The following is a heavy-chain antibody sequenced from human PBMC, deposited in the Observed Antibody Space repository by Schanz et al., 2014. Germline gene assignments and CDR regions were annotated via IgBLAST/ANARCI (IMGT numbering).Heavy chain of an antibody. Sequence: EVHLEESGGGLVQPGGSQRLSCAVSGFTFSNCDMTWVRQAPGKGLECVSIIYSDGSTYYVDSVKGRFIISRDNSKNTVYLQMNSLRAEDTALYYCAKDPHRDYGGKPQAFDIWGQGTMVTVSS. CDR1: GFTFSNCD. D-gene: IGHD4-17*01. CDR3: AKDPHRDYGGKPQAFDI. J-gene: IGHJ3*02. V-gene: IGHV3-66*01. CDR2: IYSDGST.